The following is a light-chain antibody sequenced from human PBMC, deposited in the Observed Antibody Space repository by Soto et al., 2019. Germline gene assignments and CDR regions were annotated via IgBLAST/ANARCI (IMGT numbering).Light chain of an antibody. CDR3: QYRGIWTTGAT. CDR1: QSINNY. J-gene: IGKJ4*01. V-gene: IGKV3-11*01. Sequence: EIVLTQSPVTLSLSPGERATLSCRASQSINNYLAWYQQKPGQPPRLLIYDASNRATAIPVRFSGSGSGTDFTLTISSLEPEDSAVYYCQYRGIWTTGATFGRGTKVEIK. CDR2: DAS.